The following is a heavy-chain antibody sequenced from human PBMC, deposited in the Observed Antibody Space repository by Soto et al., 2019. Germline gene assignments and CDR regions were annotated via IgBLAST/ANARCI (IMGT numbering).Heavy chain of an antibody. CDR3: AKDQGKVDWLDAYDAFDI. Sequence: QVQLVESGGGVVQLGWSLRLSCAASGFTFSNYGMHWVRQAPGKGLEWVAVIAFDGINKYYAESVKGRFTVSRDNSKNTVYLQMNSLSAEDTALYYCAKDQGKVDWLDAYDAFDIWGQGTMGTVSS. CDR1: GFTFSNYG. V-gene: IGHV3-30*18. CDR2: IAFDGINK. D-gene: IGHD3-9*01. J-gene: IGHJ3*02.